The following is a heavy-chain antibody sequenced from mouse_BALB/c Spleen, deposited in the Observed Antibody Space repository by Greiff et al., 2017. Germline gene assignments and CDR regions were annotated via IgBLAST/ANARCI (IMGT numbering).Heavy chain of an antibody. CDR3: ARQRGYDYDAWFAY. CDR1: GFTFSSYA. V-gene: IGHV5-9-3*01. Sequence: EVKLEESGGGLVKPGGSLKLSCAASGFTFSSYAMSWVRQTPEKRLEWVATISSGGSYTYYPDSVKGRFTISRDNAKNTLYLQMSSLRSEDTAMYYCARQRGYDYDAWFAYWGQGTLVTVSA. J-gene: IGHJ3*01. D-gene: IGHD2-4*01. CDR2: ISSGGSYT.